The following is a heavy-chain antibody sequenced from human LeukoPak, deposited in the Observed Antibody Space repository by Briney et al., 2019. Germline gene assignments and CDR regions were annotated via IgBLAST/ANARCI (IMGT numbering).Heavy chain of an antibody. CDR1: GVSISDHA. J-gene: IGHJ4*02. CDR3: ARLTPNFLGTFDS. Sequence: SETLSLTCTVSGVSISDHAWSWIRKPPGRGLEWIGNIYASGSTYFNPSLRSRVAVSMDTSKNQFSLNLTSVTAADTAMFYCARLTPNFLGTFDSWGQGALVTVSS. V-gene: IGHV4-4*09. CDR2: IYASGST. D-gene: IGHD7-27*01.